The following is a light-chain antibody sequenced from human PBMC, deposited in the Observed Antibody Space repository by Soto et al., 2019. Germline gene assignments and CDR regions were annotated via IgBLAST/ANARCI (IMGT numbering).Light chain of an antibody. CDR1: ESVSRN. Sequence: EVVMTQSPAPPSVSPGERATPSLRASESVSRNLAWYQQKPGQAPRLLIYDASTRATGIPDRFSGGGSGTEFTLTISSLQSEDFVVYYCQQYNSWPPITFGQGTRLEIK. CDR3: QQYNSWPPIT. J-gene: IGKJ5*01. CDR2: DAS. V-gene: IGKV3-15*01.